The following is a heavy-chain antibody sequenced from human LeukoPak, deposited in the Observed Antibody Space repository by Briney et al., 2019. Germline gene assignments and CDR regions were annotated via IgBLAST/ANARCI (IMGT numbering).Heavy chain of an antibody. J-gene: IGHJ5*02. CDR1: GGSFSGYY. V-gene: IGHV4-34*01. CDR2: INHSGST. D-gene: IGHD3-10*01. Sequence: ASETLSLTCAVYGGSFSGYYWSWIRQPPGKGLEWIGEINHSGSTNYNPSLKSRVTISVDTSKNQFSLKLSSVTAADTAVYYCATLYRDYYGSGSYWFDPWGQGTLVTVSS. CDR3: ATLYRDYYGSGSYWFDP.